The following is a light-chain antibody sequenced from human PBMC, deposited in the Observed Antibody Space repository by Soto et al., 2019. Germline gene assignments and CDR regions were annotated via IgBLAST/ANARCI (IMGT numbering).Light chain of an antibody. V-gene: IGKV3-15*01. CDR3: QQDNNWPPLT. J-gene: IGKJ4*01. CDR1: QSVSSN. CDR2: GAS. Sequence: EIVMTQSPATLSVSPGERATLSCRASQSVSSNLAWYQQKPGQAPRLLIYGASTRATGIPARFSGSGSGTKFTLTISSLQSEDFAVYYCQQDNNWPPLTFGGGTKVEIK.